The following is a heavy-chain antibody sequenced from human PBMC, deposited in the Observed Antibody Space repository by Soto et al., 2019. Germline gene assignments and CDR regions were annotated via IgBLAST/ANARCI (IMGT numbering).Heavy chain of an antibody. V-gene: IGHV4-38-2*01. D-gene: IGHD3-22*01. CDR1: GYPISSDYY. CDR3: ARGSIVAPSHFDY. Sequence: SETLSLTCAVSGYPISSDYYWGWIRQPPGKGLEWIGSIYHSGSTYYNPSLKSRVTMSVDTSKNQFSLKLRSVAAADTAVYYCARGSIVAPSHFDYWGQGTLVTVSS. J-gene: IGHJ4*02. CDR2: IYHSGST.